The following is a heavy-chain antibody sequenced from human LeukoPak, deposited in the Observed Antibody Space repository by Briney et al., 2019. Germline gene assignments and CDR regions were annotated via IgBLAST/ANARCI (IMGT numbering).Heavy chain of an antibody. CDR2: IYTSGST. CDR3: ARDIRDDSSGYYYYYYMDV. J-gene: IGHJ6*03. CDR1: GGSISSGSYY. Sequence: SETLSLTCTVSGGSISSGSYYWSWIRQPAGKGLEWIGRIYTSGSTNYNPSLKSRVTISVDTSKNQFSLKLSPVTAADTAVYYCARDIRDDSSGYYYYYYMDVWGKGTTVTVSS. D-gene: IGHD3-22*01. V-gene: IGHV4-61*02.